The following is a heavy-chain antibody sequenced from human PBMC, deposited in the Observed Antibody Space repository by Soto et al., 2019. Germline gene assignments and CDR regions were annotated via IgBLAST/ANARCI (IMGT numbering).Heavy chain of an antibody. CDR2: IFDSGIT. D-gene: IGHD3-10*01. CDR1: GGSISSGAYY. V-gene: IGHV4-31*11. CDR3: AGRHLGEYFFDY. Sequence: TLSLTCAVSGGSISSGAYYWTWLRQHPGKGLEQIGYIFDSGITHLNPALSSRVTMSVDTSKNRFSLKVSSVTAADTAVYYCAGRHLGEYFFDYWCQGTLLTVFS. J-gene: IGHJ4*02.